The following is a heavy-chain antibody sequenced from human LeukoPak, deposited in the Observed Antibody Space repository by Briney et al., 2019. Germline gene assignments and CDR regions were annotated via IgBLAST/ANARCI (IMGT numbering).Heavy chain of an antibody. Sequence: SETLSLTCTVSGGSISSYYWSWIRQPAGKGLEWIGRIYTSGSTNYNPSLKSRVTTSVDTSKNQFSLKLSSVTAADTAVYYCASWGYYDSSGYNADAFDIWGQGTMVTVSS. CDR3: ASWGYYDSSGYNADAFDI. V-gene: IGHV4-4*07. CDR1: GGSISSYY. D-gene: IGHD3-22*01. J-gene: IGHJ3*02. CDR2: IYTSGST.